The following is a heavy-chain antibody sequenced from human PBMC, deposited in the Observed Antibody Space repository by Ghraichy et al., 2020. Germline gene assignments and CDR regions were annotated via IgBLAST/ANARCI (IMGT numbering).Heavy chain of an antibody. CDR2: IYYSGST. J-gene: IGHJ5*02. CDR3: AREVQQQLVHNWFDP. D-gene: IGHD6-13*01. CDR1: GGSISSYY. V-gene: IGHV4-59*01. Sequence: SETLSLTCTVSGGSISSYYWSWIRQPPGKGLEWIGYIYYSGSTNYNPSLKSRVTISVDTSKNQFSLKLSSVTAADTAVYYCAREVQQQLVHNWFDPWGQGTLVTVSS.